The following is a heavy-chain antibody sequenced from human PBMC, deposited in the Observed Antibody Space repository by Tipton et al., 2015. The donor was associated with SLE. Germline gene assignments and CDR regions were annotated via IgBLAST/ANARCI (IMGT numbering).Heavy chain of an antibody. Sequence: TLSLTCTVSGGSIHSRYWSWIRQPPGKGLEWIGYFYGGSTSYNPSLRGRVTISGDTSKNQFSLTLNSVTAADTAVYFCAGQPYYESPFDYWGRGALVTVSS. CDR2: FYGGST. J-gene: IGHJ4*02. D-gene: IGHD3-22*01. CDR1: GGSIHSRY. CDR3: AGQPYYESPFDY. V-gene: IGHV4-59*08.